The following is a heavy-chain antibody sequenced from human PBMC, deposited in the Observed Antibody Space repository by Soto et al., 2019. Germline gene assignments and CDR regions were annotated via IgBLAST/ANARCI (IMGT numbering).Heavy chain of an antibody. CDR2: INVYNGNT. Sequence: GASVKVCCKASGYTFNNYGISWVRQAPGQGLEWMGWINVYNGNTKYAQKVQGRVTMTTDTSTSTAYMELRSLRSDDTAVYYCARGVGSGSYYNQYNWFDPWGQGTLVTVSS. J-gene: IGHJ5*02. D-gene: IGHD3-10*01. V-gene: IGHV1-18*01. CDR3: ARGVGSGSYYNQYNWFDP. CDR1: GYTFNNYG.